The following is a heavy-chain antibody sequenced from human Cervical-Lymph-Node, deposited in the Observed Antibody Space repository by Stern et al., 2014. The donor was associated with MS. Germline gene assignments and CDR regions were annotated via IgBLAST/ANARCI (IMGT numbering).Heavy chain of an antibody. Sequence: QITLKESGPTLVKPTQTVTLTCTLSGFSVATAGVGVGWIRQPPGKALEWLLPHYWDADKLYSPSLKNRLTIIKDSSKNQVVLTMTNVDPVDTATYYCAHSRVKYCRGGTCYSSLFDYWGQGTLVTVSS. D-gene: IGHD2-15*01. CDR3: AHSRVKYCRGGTCYSSLFDY. CDR1: GFSVATAGVG. J-gene: IGHJ4*02. V-gene: IGHV2-5*02. CDR2: HYWDADK.